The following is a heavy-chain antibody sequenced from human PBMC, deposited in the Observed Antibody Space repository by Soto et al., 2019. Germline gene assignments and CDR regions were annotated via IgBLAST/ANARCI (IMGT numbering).Heavy chain of an antibody. CDR2: IIPIFGTA. J-gene: IGHJ6*02. Sequence: SVKVSCKASGGTFSSYAISWVRQAPGQGLEWMGGIIPIFGTANYAQKFQGRVTITADKSTSTAYMELSSLRSEDTAVYYCARAHWDYDYYGMDVWGQGXTVTVSS. D-gene: IGHD7-27*01. CDR3: ARAHWDYDYYGMDV. CDR1: GGTFSSYA. V-gene: IGHV1-69*06.